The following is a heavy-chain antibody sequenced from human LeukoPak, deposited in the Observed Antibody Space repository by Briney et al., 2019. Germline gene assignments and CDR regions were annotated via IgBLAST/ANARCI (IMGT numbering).Heavy chain of an antibody. Sequence: GGSLRLSCAASGFTFSSYSVNWVRQAPGKGLEWVSSISSSSSYIYYADSVKGRFTISRDNAKNSLYLQMNSLRAEDTAVYYCAREALGGYSSSWALDYWGQGTLVTVSS. D-gene: IGHD6-13*01. V-gene: IGHV3-21*01. CDR2: ISSSSSYI. CDR1: GFTFSSYS. J-gene: IGHJ4*02. CDR3: AREALGGYSSSWALDY.